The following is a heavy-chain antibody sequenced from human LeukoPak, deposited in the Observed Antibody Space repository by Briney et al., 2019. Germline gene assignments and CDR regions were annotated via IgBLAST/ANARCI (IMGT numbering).Heavy chain of an antibody. D-gene: IGHD1-26*01. CDR2: ISISGGGT. V-gene: IGHV3-23*01. J-gene: IGHJ4*02. Sequence: GGSLRLSCAASGFTFSTYWMSWVRQAPGKGLEWVSSISISGGGTYYAESVKGRFTISRDNSKNTLYLQMNSLRAEDTAVYYCAKGGPVSGNYYFFDYWGQGTLVTVSS. CDR1: GFTFSTYW. CDR3: AKGGPVSGNYYFFDY.